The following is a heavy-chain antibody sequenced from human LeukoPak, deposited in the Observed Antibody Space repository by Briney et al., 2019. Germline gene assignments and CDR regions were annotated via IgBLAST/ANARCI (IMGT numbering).Heavy chain of an antibody. D-gene: IGHD6-13*01. V-gene: IGHV3-23*01. CDR2: ISSSGGGKT. Sequence: GGSLRLSCSASGFTFSSYAMRWVRQAPGEGLEWVSGISSSGGGKTYYAESVKGRFTISRDDSKNILYLQMNSLRAEDTALYYCATVRGIAAAGILDYWGQGTLVTVSS. J-gene: IGHJ4*02. CDR1: GFTFSSYA. CDR3: ATVRGIAAAGILDY.